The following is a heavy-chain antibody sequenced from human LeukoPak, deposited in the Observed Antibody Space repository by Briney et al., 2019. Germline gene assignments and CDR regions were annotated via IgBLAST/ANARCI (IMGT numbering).Heavy chain of an antibody. J-gene: IGHJ5*02. D-gene: IGHD5-18*01. CDR2: INHSGST. V-gene: IGHV4-34*01. Sequence: SETLSLTCAVYGGSFSGYYWSWLRQPPGKGLEWIGEINHSGSTNYNPSLKSRVTISVDTSKNQFSLKLSSVTAADTAVYYCARDFESHRMDTAYVNWFDPWGQGTLVTVSS. CDR3: ARDFESHRMDTAYVNWFDP. CDR1: GGSFSGYY.